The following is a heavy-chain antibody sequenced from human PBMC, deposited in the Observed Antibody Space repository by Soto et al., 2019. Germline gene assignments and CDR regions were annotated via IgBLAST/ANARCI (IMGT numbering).Heavy chain of an antibody. D-gene: IGHD3-22*01. J-gene: IGHJ4*02. CDR2: ISGSGSTI. CDR1: GFTFSSYA. CDR3: AKVFYYYDSSGYYYFDY. V-gene: IGHV3-23*01. Sequence: GGSLRLSCAASGFTFSSYAVSWVRQAPGKGPEWISSISGSGSTIYYADSVKGRFTISRDNSKNTLYLQMSSLRAEDTAVYYCAKVFYYYDSSGYYYFDYWGRGTLVTVSS.